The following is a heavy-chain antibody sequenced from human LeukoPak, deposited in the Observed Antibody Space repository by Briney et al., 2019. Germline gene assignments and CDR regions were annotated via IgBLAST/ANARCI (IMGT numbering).Heavy chain of an antibody. D-gene: IGHD2/OR15-2a*01. CDR2: ISPTGDNI. J-gene: IGHJ5*02. Sequence: GGSLRLSCAASGFTFKTFAMSWVRQAPGKGLEWVSAISPTGDNIYYADSVKGRFTISRDNSRNTLYLQMNSLRVEDTAIYYCAKDLIHRTTCNCYGWLDPWGQGTLVTVSS. CDR1: GFTFKTFA. V-gene: IGHV3-23*01. CDR3: AKDLIHRTTCNCYGWLDP.